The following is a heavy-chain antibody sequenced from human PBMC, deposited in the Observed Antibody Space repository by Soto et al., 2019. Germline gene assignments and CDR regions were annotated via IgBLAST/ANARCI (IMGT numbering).Heavy chain of an antibody. CDR3: ARGNMYYYDRYYFDY. D-gene: IGHD3-22*01. Sequence: GGSLRLSCAAFGFTFSGYAMHWVRQAPGKGLEWVALISYDGSNKYYTDSVKGRFTISRDNSKNTLYLQMNSLGAEDTAVYYCARGNMYYYDRYYFDYWGQGTLVTVSS. CDR1: GFTFSGYA. V-gene: IGHV3-30-3*01. CDR2: ISYDGSNK. J-gene: IGHJ4*02.